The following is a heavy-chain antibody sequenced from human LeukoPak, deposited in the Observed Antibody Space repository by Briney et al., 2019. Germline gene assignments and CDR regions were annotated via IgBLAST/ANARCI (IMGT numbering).Heavy chain of an antibody. Sequence: GGSLRLSCAASGFTFDDYTMHWVRQAPGKGLEWVSGISWNSGSICYADSVKGRFTISRDNAKNSLYLQMNSLRAEDTALYYCEKGGEYSSGSNWFDPWGQGTLVTVSS. CDR2: ISWNSGSI. V-gene: IGHV3-9*01. CDR1: GFTFDDYT. J-gene: IGHJ5*02. CDR3: EKGGEYSSGSNWFDP. D-gene: IGHD6-19*01.